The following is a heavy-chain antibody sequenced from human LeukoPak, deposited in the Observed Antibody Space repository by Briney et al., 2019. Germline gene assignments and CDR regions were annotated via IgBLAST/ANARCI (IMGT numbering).Heavy chain of an antibody. D-gene: IGHD4-17*01. CDR2: ISSSGSTI. CDR1: GFTFNTYW. CDR3: ARASRGDYGDY. Sequence: PGGSLRLSCAASGFTFNTYWMSWVRQAPGKGLEWVSYISSSGSTIYYADSVKGRFTISRDNAKNSLYLQMNSLRAEDTAVYYCARASRGDYGDYWGQGTLVTVSS. J-gene: IGHJ4*02. V-gene: IGHV3-48*04.